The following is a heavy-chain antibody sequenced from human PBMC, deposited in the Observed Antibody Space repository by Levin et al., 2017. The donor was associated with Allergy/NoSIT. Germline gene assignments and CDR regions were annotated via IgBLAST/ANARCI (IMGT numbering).Heavy chain of an antibody. Sequence: PGGSLRLSCAASGFTFSGSAMHWVRQASGKGLEWVGRIRSKANSYATAYAASVKGRFTISRDDSKNTAYLQMNSLKTEDTAVYYCTRLSPIVGAPNGTFDIWGQGTMVTVSS. J-gene: IGHJ3*02. CDR1: GFTFSGSA. D-gene: IGHD1-26*01. V-gene: IGHV3-73*01. CDR2: IRSKANSYAT. CDR3: TRLSPIVGAPNGTFDI.